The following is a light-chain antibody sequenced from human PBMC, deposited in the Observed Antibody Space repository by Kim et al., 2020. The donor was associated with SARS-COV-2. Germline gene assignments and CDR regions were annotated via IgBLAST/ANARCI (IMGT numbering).Light chain of an antibody. V-gene: IGLV3-1*01. CDR1: KLGNRY. Sequence: VSPGQTANIACSGDKLGNRYASWYQQMSGQSPVLVIYEDTKRPSGIPERFSGSNSGNTATLTISETQSVDESDYYCQAWDGSSWVFGGGTKLTVL. CDR3: QAWDGSSWV. J-gene: IGLJ3*02. CDR2: EDT.